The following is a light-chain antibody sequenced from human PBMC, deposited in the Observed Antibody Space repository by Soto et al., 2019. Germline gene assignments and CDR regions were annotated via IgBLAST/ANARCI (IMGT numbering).Light chain of an antibody. CDR1: QGITSY. CDR2: AAS. J-gene: IGKJ4*01. V-gene: IGKV1-9*01. CDR3: QQLNSYPLT. Sequence: DIHLTQSPSFLSASVGDRVTITCRASQGITSYLAWYQQKPGKAPKLLIYAASTLQSGVPSRFSGSGSGTDFTLTISSLQPEDFATYYCQQLNSYPLTFGGGTKVEIK.